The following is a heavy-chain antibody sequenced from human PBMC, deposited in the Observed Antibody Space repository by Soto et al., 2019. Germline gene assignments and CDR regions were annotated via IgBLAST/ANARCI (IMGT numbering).Heavy chain of an antibody. CDR1: GGTFSSYA. CDR3: ATYYYDRSGPGGGGDYYYGMDA. D-gene: IGHD3-22*01. CDR2: IIPIFGTA. J-gene: IGHJ6*02. Sequence: QVQLVQSGAEVKKPGSSVKVSCKASGGTFSSYAISWVRQAPGQGLEWMGGIIPIFGTANYAQKFQGRVKMTADESTITAYMELSSLRCEDTAVYYCATYYYDRSGPGGGGDYYYGMDAWGQGTTVTVSS. V-gene: IGHV1-69*01.